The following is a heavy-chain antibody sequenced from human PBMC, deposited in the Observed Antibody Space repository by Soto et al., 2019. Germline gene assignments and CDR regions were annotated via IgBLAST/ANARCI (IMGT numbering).Heavy chain of an antibody. Sequence: PGGSLRLSCAASGFTFSNAWMNWVRQAPGKGLEWVGRIKSKTDGGTTDYAAPVKGRFTISRDDSKNTLYLQMNSLKTEDTAVYYCTTDPDVGGSTSWYYYYYGMDVWGQGTTVTVSS. D-gene: IGHD2-2*01. CDR3: TTDPDVGGSTSWYYYYYGMDV. V-gene: IGHV3-15*07. J-gene: IGHJ6*02. CDR1: GFTFSNAW. CDR2: IKSKTDGGTT.